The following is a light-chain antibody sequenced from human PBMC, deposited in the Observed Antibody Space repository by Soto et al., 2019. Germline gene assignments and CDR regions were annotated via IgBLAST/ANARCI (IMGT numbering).Light chain of an antibody. J-gene: IGKJ1*01. Sequence: EILLTQSPATLSVSPGETATLSCRASQNVLSDLAWYQQKPGQAPRLLVYGATTRATDAPAKFRGRGSGTEFSLTISSLQSEDSETYYCQQYRSWPRTFGQGTTVDIK. V-gene: IGKV3-15*01. CDR1: QNVLSD. CDR2: GAT. CDR3: QQYRSWPRT.